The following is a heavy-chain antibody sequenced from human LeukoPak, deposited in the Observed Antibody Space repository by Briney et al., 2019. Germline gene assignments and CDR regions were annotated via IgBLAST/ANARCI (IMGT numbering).Heavy chain of an antibody. CDR1: GFTFSTYS. Sequence: PGGSLRLSCAASGFTFSTYSMNWVRQAPGKGLEWLSYISTSSSTIYYAESVKGRFTISRDNAKNSLYLQMNSLGVEDTAIYYCAKARGGGSHDDFDYWGQGTLVTVSS. D-gene: IGHD1-26*01. V-gene: IGHV3-48*01. J-gene: IGHJ4*02. CDR2: ISTSSSTI. CDR3: AKARGGGSHDDFDY.